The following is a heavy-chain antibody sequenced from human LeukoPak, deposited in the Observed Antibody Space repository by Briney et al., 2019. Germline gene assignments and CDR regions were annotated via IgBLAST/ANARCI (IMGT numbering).Heavy chain of an antibody. Sequence: PGGSLRLSCAASGFTFSSYNMNWVRQAPGKGLEWVSSISSSSSYIYYADSVKGRFTISRDNAKNSLYLQMNSLRAEDTAVYYCATDKIAAAGTDYYYGMDVWGQGTTVTVSS. CDR3: ATDKIAAAGTDYYYGMDV. CDR1: GFTFSSYN. V-gene: IGHV3-21*01. CDR2: ISSSSSYI. D-gene: IGHD6-13*01. J-gene: IGHJ6*02.